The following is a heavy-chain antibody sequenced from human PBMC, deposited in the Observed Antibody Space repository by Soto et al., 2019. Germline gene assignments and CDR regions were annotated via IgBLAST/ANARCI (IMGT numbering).Heavy chain of an antibody. Sequence: PGGSLRLSCAASGFTFSGYAMSWVRRAPGKGLEWVSAISGSGGSTYYADSVKGRFTISRDNAKNSLYLQMNSLRAEDTAVYYCARVTQLAYCGGDCPNYNWFDPWGQGTLVTVSS. J-gene: IGHJ5*02. CDR1: GFTFSGYA. CDR3: ARVTQLAYCGGDCPNYNWFDP. V-gene: IGHV3-23*01. CDR2: ISGSGGST. D-gene: IGHD2-21*02.